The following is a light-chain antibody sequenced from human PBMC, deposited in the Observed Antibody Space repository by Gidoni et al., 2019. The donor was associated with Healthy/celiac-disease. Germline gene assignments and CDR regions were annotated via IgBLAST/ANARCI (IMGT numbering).Light chain of an antibody. CDR3: QQRSNWPG. J-gene: IGKJ5*01. V-gene: IGKV3-11*01. CDR2: HAS. Sequence: EIVLTQSPATLSFSPGERATLSCRASQSVSSYLAWYQQKPGQAPRLLIYHASTRATGIPARFSGSGSGTDFTLTISSLEPEDFAVYYCQQRSNWPGFGQGTRLEIK. CDR1: QSVSSY.